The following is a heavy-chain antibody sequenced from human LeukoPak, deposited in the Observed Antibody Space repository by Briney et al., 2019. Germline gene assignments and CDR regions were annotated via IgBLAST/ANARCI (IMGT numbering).Heavy chain of an antibody. CDR2: IKQDGSKK. CDR3: ARDDSLSTDSAFDI. D-gene: IGHD5/OR15-5a*01. V-gene: IGHV3-7*01. Sequence: PGGTLRLSCAVSGFTFSSYWMRWVPHAPGKGLEWVANIKQDGSKKYYVDSVRGRFTISRDNPKHTLYLQMNSLRAEDTAVYYCARDDSLSTDSAFDIWGQRTMVTVSS. CDR1: GFTFSSYW. J-gene: IGHJ3*02.